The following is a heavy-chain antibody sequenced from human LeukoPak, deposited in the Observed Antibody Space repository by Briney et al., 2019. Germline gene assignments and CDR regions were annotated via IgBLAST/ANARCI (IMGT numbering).Heavy chain of an antibody. CDR3: TRDRYSSGGSCLDAFDI. Sequence: PGGSLRLSCTTSGFTFGDYAMGWVRQAPGKGLECVAFIRSKAYGGTTEYAASVKGRFTISRDDSKSIAYLQMNSLKTEDTAVYYCTRDRYSSGGSCLDAFDIWSQGTMVTVSS. CDR1: GFTFGDYA. J-gene: IGHJ3*02. D-gene: IGHD2-15*01. CDR2: IRSKAYGGTT. V-gene: IGHV3-49*04.